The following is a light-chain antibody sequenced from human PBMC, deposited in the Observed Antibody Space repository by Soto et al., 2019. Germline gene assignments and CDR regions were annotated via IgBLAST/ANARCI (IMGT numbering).Light chain of an antibody. Sequence: QSVLTQPPSVSGAPGQRVTISCTGSSSKIGAGYDVHWYQQLPGTAPKLLIYGNSNRPSGVPDRFSGSKSGTSASLAITGLQAEDEADYYCQSYDSSLRGFSYVFGTGTKVTVL. CDR3: QSYDSSLRGFSYV. CDR1: SSKIGAGYD. CDR2: GNS. J-gene: IGLJ1*01. V-gene: IGLV1-40*01.